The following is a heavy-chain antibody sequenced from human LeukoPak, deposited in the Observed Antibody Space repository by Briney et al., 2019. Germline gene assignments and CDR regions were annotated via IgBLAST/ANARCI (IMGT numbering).Heavy chain of an antibody. CDR2: VNTDGSST. V-gene: IGHV3-74*01. Sequence: GGSLRLSCAASGFTFSSYWMHWVRQAPGKGLVWVSRVNTDGSSTNYAGSMKVRFTISRDNAKNTLYLQMNSLRAEDTAVYYCARGRPFDIWGRGTMVTVSS. CDR3: ARGRPFDI. CDR1: GFTFSSYW. J-gene: IGHJ3*02.